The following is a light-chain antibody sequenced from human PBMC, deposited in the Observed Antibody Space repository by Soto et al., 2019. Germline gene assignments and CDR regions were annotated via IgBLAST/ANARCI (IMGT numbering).Light chain of an antibody. CDR1: QSISTY. CDR3: QQSYSTPRT. J-gene: IGKJ1*01. CDR2: AAS. V-gene: IGKV1-39*01. Sequence: DIQMTQSPSSLSASVGDRVTITCRASQSISTYINWYQQKPGKAPKLLIYAASTLQSGVPSRFSGSGSGTDLTLTISSLQPEDFAAYYCQQSYSTPRTFGLGTKVEIK.